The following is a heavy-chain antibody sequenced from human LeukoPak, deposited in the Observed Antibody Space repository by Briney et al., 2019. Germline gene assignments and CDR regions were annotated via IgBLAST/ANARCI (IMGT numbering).Heavy chain of an antibody. CDR1: GESFSGYY. CDR2: INHSVST. V-gene: IGHV4-34*01. D-gene: IGHD3-22*01. Sequence: SETLSLTCAVYGESFSGYYWSWIRQPPGKGLEWIGEINHSVSTNYNPSLKSRVTISVDTSKNQFSLKLSSVTAADTAVYYCAREAYDWGQGTLVTVSS. CDR3: AREAYD. J-gene: IGHJ4*02.